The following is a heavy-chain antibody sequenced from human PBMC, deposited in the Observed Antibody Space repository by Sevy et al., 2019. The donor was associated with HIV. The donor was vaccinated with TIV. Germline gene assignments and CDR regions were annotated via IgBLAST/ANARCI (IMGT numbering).Heavy chain of an antibody. J-gene: IGHJ4*03. CDR2: IRQDGNEI. CDR1: GFTFRDHW. V-gene: IGHV3-7*01. Sequence: GGSLRLSCVASGFTFRDHWIHWVRQAPGKGLEWVANIRQDGNEIYYADSVKGRFTISRDNAKNSLFLQMNTLRAEDTAIYFCATTDSTSIWGQGTLVTVSS. CDR3: ATTDSTSI. D-gene: IGHD6-13*01.